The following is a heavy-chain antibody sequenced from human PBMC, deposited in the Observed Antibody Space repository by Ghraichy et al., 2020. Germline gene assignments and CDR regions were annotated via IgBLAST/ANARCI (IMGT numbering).Heavy chain of an antibody. D-gene: IGHD4-23*01. Sequence: GGSLRLSCVGSGFSFSSHSMNWVRQSPGKGLEWVSYITASSRTTSYADSVRGRFTISRDNAQNSLYLQMNSLRDEDTAVYYCARGATVVRFFYFNGMDVWGRGTTVTVSS. CDR1: GFSFSSHS. V-gene: IGHV3-48*02. J-gene: IGHJ6*02. CDR2: ITASSRTT. CDR3: ARGATVVRFFYFNGMDV.